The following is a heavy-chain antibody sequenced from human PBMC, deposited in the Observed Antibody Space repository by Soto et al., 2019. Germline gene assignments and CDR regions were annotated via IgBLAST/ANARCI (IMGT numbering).Heavy chain of an antibody. Sequence: GGSLRLSCAASGFTFSSYAMSWVRQAPGKGLEWVSAISGSGGSTYYADSVKGRFTISRDNSKNTLYLQMNSLRAEDTAVCYCAKDRDNWNPLPSYCFDYWGQGTLVTVSS. CDR1: GFTFSSYA. D-gene: IGHD1-20*01. J-gene: IGHJ4*02. CDR3: AKDRDNWNPLPSYCFDY. V-gene: IGHV3-23*01. CDR2: ISGSGGST.